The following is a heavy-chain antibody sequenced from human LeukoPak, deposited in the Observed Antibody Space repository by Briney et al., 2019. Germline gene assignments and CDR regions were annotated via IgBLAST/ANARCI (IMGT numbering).Heavy chain of an antibody. V-gene: IGHV4-39*07. Sequence: SETLSLTCTVSGGSISSSSYYWGWIRQPPGKGLEWIGSIYYSGSTYYNPSLKSRVTISVDTSKNQFSLKLSSVTAADTAVYYCARGLAVAGTRDAFDIWGQGTMVTVSS. CDR3: ARGLAVAGTRDAFDI. CDR1: GGSISSSSYY. D-gene: IGHD6-19*01. CDR2: IYYSGST. J-gene: IGHJ3*02.